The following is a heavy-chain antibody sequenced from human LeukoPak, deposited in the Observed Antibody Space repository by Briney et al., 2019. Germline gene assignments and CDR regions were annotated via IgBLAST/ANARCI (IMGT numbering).Heavy chain of an antibody. V-gene: IGHV3-30*02. Sequence: TGGSLRLSCAAAGLTFSNYGMHWVRQAPGKGLQWVAYIRYDGRNKYSADSVKGRFTIYRDNSKSTLYLQMNSLRADDTAVYYCAKDQPAAYFDYWGQGTLVTVSS. CDR2: IRYDGRNK. D-gene: IGHD2-2*01. CDR3: AKDQPAAYFDY. J-gene: IGHJ4*02. CDR1: GLTFSNYG.